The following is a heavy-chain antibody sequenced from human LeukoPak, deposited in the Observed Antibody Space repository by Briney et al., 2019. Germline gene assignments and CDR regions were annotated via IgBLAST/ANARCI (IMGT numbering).Heavy chain of an antibody. D-gene: IGHD4-23*01. V-gene: IGHV4-59*01. CDR3: ARNHGGWFDS. CDR2: VSYRGTT. J-gene: IGHJ5*01. Sequence: LDWIGYVSYRGTTKYSPSLKSRVTISLDTSKNQFSLKLNSVTAADTAVYYCARNHGGWFDSWGQGTLVTVSS.